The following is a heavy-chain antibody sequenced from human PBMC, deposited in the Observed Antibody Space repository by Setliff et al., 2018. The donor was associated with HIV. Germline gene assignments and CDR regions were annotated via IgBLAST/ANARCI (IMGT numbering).Heavy chain of an antibody. CDR1: GFTFGDYG. V-gene: IGHV3-20*01. J-gene: IGHJ3*02. Sequence: GGSLRLSCSPSGFTFGDYGMHWIRQVPGRGLEWVAGINWVGADMGYADSVKGRFTISRDNPKKTVYLQMNSLRPEDTAVYQCVRDRGSGSFAFDIWGQGTKVTVSS. CDR2: INWVGADM. D-gene: IGHD1-26*01. CDR3: VRDRGSGSFAFDI.